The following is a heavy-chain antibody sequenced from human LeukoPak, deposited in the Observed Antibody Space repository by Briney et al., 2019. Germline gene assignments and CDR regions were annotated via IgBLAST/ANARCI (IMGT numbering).Heavy chain of an antibody. CDR2: IRSKAYGGTT. J-gene: IGHJ4*02. V-gene: IGHV3-49*04. Sequence: GGSLRLSCTASGFTFGDHAMSWVRQAPGKGLEWVGFIRSKAYGGTTEYAASVKGRFTISRDDSKSIAYLQMNSLKTEDTAVYYCTRAPAALFDYWGQGTLVTVSS. CDR3: TRAPAALFDY. CDR1: GFTFGDHA. D-gene: IGHD2-2*01.